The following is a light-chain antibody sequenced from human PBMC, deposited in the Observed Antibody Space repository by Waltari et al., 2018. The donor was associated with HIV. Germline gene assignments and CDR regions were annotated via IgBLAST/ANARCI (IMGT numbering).Light chain of an antibody. CDR2: RAS. V-gene: IGKV1-12*01. Sequence: IQMTQSPSSLSASVGDRVTMTCRATQGISTSVAWYQQQPGEAPHLVIFRASGLQSGGPTRFWGSGSGTEFPLTIQDLQPEDSATYYCQQTADFPLTFGGGTKVEI. J-gene: IGKJ4*01. CDR1: QGISTS. CDR3: QQTADFPLT.